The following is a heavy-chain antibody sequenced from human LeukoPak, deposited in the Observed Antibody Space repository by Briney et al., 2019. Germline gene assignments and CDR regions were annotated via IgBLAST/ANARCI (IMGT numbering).Heavy chain of an antibody. CDR3: ARGRIVEIGDAFDI. J-gene: IGHJ3*02. V-gene: IGHV4-59*01. D-gene: IGHD1-26*01. CDR1: GGSISSYY. CDR2: IYYSGST. Sequence: SETLSLTCTVSGGSISSYYWSWIRQPPGKGLEWIGYIYYSGSTNYNPSLKSRVTISVDTSKDQFSLKLSSVTAADTAVYYCARGRIVEIGDAFDIWGQGTMVTVSS.